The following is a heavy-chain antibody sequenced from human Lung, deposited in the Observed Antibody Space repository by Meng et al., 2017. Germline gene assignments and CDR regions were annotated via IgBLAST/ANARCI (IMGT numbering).Heavy chain of an antibody. V-gene: IGHV4-4*02. Sequence: LGKPLGTLSLTCAVSGGHINSSTWWSWVPQPPGKGLEWIGEIYHSGRTNYNPSLKSRVTISVDKSKNQFSLKLSSVTAADTAVYYCARGSITMVRGVSVFDPWGQGTLVTVSS. CDR1: GGHINSSTW. J-gene: IGHJ5*02. D-gene: IGHD3-10*01. CDR2: IYHSGRT. CDR3: ARGSITMVRGVSVFDP.